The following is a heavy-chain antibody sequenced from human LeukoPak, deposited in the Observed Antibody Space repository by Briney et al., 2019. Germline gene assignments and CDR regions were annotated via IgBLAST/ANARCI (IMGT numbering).Heavy chain of an antibody. V-gene: IGHV4-59*01. D-gene: IGHD3-3*01. Sequence: SETLSLTCTVSGGSISSYYWSWIRQPPGKGLEWIGYIYYSGSTNYNPSLKSRVTISVDTSKNQFSLKLSSVTAADTAVYYCARALLRSLNAFDIWGQGTMVTVSS. CDR1: GGSISSYY. J-gene: IGHJ3*02. CDR2: IYYSGST. CDR3: ARALLRSLNAFDI.